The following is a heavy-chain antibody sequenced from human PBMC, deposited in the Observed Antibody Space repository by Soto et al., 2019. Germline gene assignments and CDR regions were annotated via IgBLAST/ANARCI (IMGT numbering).Heavy chain of an antibody. V-gene: IGHV1-69*01. CDR1: GGTFSSYA. Sequence: QVQLVQSGAEVKKPGSSVKVSCKASGGTFSSYAISWVLQSPGQGLEWMGGIIPIFGTANYAQKFQGRVTITADESTSTAYMELSSLRSEDTAVYYCARSLRFLEWLSRGDYYYYGMDVWGQGTTVTVSS. D-gene: IGHD3-3*01. J-gene: IGHJ6*02. CDR2: IIPIFGTA. CDR3: ARSLRFLEWLSRGDYYYYGMDV.